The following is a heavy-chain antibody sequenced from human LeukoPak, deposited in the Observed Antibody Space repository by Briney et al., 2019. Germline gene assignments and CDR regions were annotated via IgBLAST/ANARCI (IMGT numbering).Heavy chain of an antibody. CDR1: GYSFTSYW. J-gene: IGHJ4*02. CDR3: ARQPFYCSGGSCYDFDY. V-gene: IGHV5-51*01. CDR2: IYPGDSDT. Sequence: GESLKISCKGSGYSFTSYWIGWVRQMPGKGLEWMGIIYPGDSDTRYSPSFQGQVTISADKSISTAYLQWSSLKASDTAMYYCARQPFYCSGGSCYDFDYWGQGTLVTDSS. D-gene: IGHD2-15*01.